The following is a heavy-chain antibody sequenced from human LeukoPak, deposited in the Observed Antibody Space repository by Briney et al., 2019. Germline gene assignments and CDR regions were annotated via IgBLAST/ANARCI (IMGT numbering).Heavy chain of an antibody. CDR1: GFTFSYCA. Sequence: PGGSLRLSCAASGFTFSYCAMSWVRQAPGKGLEWVSGISGSGGSTYYADSVKGRFSISRDNSQNTLYLQMNSLRAEDTAVYYCASGGGEVTIYSTHYWGQGTLVTVSS. V-gene: IGHV3-23*01. D-gene: IGHD3-9*01. J-gene: IGHJ4*02. CDR2: ISGSGGST. CDR3: ASGGGEVTIYSTHY.